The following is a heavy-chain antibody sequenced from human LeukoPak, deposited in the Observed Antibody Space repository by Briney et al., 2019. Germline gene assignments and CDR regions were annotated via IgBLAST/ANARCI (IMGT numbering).Heavy chain of an antibody. CDR3: AKDFQGELSFYFDY. CDR2: ISYDGSNK. CDR1: GFTFSSYG. D-gene: IGHD3-16*02. J-gene: IGHJ4*02. Sequence: GGSLRLSCAASGFTFSSYGMHWVRQAPGKGLEWVAVISYDGSNKYYADSVKGRFTISRDNSKNSLYLQMNSLRTEDTALYYCAKDFQGELSFYFDYWGQGTLVTVSS. V-gene: IGHV3-30*18.